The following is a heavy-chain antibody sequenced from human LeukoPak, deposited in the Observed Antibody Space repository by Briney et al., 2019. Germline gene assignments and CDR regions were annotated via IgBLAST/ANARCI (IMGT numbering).Heavy chain of an antibody. D-gene: IGHD6-13*01. V-gene: IGHV3-48*03. CDR2: ISSSGSTI. J-gene: IGHJ3*02. CDR1: GFTFSSYE. Sequence: PGGSLRLSCAASGFTFSSYEMNWVRQAPGKGLEWVSYISSSGSTIYYADSVKGRFTISRDNAKNSLYLQMNSLRAEDTAVYYCAREAAADVFDIWGQGTMVTVSS. CDR3: AREAAADVFDI.